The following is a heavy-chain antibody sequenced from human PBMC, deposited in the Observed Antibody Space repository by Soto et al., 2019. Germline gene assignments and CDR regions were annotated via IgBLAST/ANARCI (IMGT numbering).Heavy chain of an antibody. J-gene: IGHJ4*02. Sequence: SETLSLTCIVSDGSISGYFWSWIRQPPGKGLEWIGYIYYSGSTNYNPSLKSRVTISVDTSKNQFSLKLSSVTAADTAVYYCARSDGRYWGQGTLVTVSS. V-gene: IGHV4-59*01. CDR3: ARSDGRY. CDR1: DGSISGYF. CDR2: IYYSGST.